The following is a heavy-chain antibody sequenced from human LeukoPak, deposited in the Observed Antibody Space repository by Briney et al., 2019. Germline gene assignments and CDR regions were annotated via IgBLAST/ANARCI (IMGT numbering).Heavy chain of an antibody. CDR2: ISSSGSTI. Sequence: GGSLRLSCAASGFTFSSYEMNWVRQAPGKGLEWVSYISSSGSTIYYADSVKGRFTISRDNSKNSLYLQMNSLRAEDTALYYCAKGPSRGYYYYYVDVWGKGTTVTVSS. CDR1: GFTFSSYE. J-gene: IGHJ6*03. CDR3: AKGPSRGYYYYYVDV. D-gene: IGHD3-10*01. V-gene: IGHV3-48*03.